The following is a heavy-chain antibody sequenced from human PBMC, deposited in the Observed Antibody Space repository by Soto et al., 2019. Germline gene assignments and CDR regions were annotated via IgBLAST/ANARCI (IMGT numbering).Heavy chain of an antibody. Sequence: GASVKVSCKASGGTFSSYAISWVRQAPGQGLEWMGGIIPIFGTANYAQKFQGRVTITADESTSTAYMELSNLRSEDTAVYYCATSSGYYYYYYGMDVWGQGTTVTVSS. CDR1: GGTFSSYA. CDR3: ATSSGYYYYYYGMDV. D-gene: IGHD3-22*01. V-gene: IGHV1-69*13. CDR2: IIPIFGTA. J-gene: IGHJ6*02.